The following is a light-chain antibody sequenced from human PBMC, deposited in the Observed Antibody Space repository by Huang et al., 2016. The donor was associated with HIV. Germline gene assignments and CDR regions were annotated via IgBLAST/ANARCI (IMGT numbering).Light chain of an antibody. CDR2: KVS. CDR3: MQGTHWRWT. CDR1: QSLAHSDGNTY. Sequence: DIVMTQSPLSLPVTLGPPASISCRSSQSLAHSDGNTYLNWFQQRPGQSPRRLIYKVSNRDSGVPDRFSGRGSGTDFTLKISRVEAEDVGIYYCMQGTHWRWTFGQGTRLEIK. J-gene: IGKJ2*02. V-gene: IGKV2-30*02.